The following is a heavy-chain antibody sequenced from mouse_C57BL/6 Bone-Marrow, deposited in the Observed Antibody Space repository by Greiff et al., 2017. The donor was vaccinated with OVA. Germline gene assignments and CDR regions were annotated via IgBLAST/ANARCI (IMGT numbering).Heavy chain of an antibody. Sequence: VKVVESGAELVRPGASVKLSCKASGYTFTDYYIHWVKQRPGQGLEWIARIYPGSGNTYYNEKFKGKATLTAEKSSSTAYMQLSSLTSEDSAVYYWAREGDYGWVYFDYWGQGTTLTVSS. CDR3: AREGDYGWVYFDY. J-gene: IGHJ2*01. D-gene: IGHD1-1*01. V-gene: IGHV1-76*01. CDR1: GYTFTDYY. CDR2: IYPGSGNT.